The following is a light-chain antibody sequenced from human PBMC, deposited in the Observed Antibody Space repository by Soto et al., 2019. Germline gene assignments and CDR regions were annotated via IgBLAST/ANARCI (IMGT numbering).Light chain of an antibody. V-gene: IGKV3-15*01. CDR1: QSITNN. CDR3: KQYSNWPRGT. CDR2: GAS. Sequence: EIVMTQSPATLSVSPGQRATLSCRASQSITNNHLAGYQQKPGQAPRLLIYGASYRATGVPPRCRGSGSGTEFTLTISSLQSEDFAPYYCKQYSNWPRGTFGQGTKLQIK. J-gene: IGKJ2*01.